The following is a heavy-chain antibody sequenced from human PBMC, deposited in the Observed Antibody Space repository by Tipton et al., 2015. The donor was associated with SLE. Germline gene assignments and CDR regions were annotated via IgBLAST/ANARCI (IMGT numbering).Heavy chain of an antibody. D-gene: IGHD3-3*01. V-gene: IGHV1-46*01. CDR1: GYTFTSYY. CDR2: INPSGGST. J-gene: IGHJ4*02. CDR3: ARAIFGVVIMIAFDY. Sequence: QLVQSGAEVKKPGASVKVSCKASGYTFTSYYMHWVRQAPGQGLEWMGIINPSGGSTSYAQKFQGRVTMTRDTSTSTVYMELSSLRSEDTAVYYCARAIFGVVIMIAFDYWGQGTLVTVSS.